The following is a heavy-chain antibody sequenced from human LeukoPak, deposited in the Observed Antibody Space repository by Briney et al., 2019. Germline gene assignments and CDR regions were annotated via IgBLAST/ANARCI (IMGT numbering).Heavy chain of an antibody. CDR3: ARVGYGDRGVGSFDI. V-gene: IGHV1-46*01. D-gene: IGHD4-17*01. CDR2: INPSGGST. Sequence: GASVKVSCKASDYTFTTYAINWVRQAPGQGLEWMGVINPSGGSTSYAQKFQGRVTMTRDTSTSTVYMELSSLRSEDTAVYYCARVGYGDRGVGSFDIWGQGTMVTVSS. CDR1: DYTFTTYA. J-gene: IGHJ3*02.